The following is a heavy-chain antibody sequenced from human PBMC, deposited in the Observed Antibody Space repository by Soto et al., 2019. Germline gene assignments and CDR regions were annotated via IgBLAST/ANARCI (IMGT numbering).Heavy chain of an antibody. J-gene: IGHJ4*02. Sequence: ESGPRLVKPSETLSLTCTVSGGSIRDTIYYWGWIRQPPGKGLEWIGTIHYSGSTHYNPSLKSRVTISVDPSKSQFSLNLTPVTPADTSVYYCAGHMRAVAAPLAYWGQGTVVTVSS. CDR3: AGHMRAVAAPLAY. CDR1: GGSIRDTIYY. D-gene: IGHD6-19*01. V-gene: IGHV4-39*01. CDR2: IHYSGST.